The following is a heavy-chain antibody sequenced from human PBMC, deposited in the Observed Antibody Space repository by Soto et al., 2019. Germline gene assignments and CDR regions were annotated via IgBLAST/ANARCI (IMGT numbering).Heavy chain of an antibody. D-gene: IGHD3-22*01. J-gene: IGHJ6*02. CDR2: ISGSGGST. CDR3: AKGDDRALYGMDV. CDR1: GFTFGSYA. V-gene: IGHV3-23*01. Sequence: GGSLRLSCAASGFTFGSYAMSWVRQAPGKGLEWVSAISGSGGSTYYADSVKGRFTISRDNSKNTLYLQMNSLRAEDTAVYYCAKGDDRALYGMDVWGQGTTVTVSS.